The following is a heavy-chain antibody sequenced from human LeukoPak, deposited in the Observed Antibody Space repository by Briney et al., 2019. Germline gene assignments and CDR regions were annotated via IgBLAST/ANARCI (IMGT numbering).Heavy chain of an antibody. CDR2: IYYGGST. D-gene: IGHD1-26*01. J-gene: IGHJ3*02. CDR3: ATNGYSGSYHRAFDI. Sequence: SETLSLTCTVSGGSISSSSYYWGWIRQPPGKGLEWIGSIYYGGSTYYNSSLKSRVTISVDISKNQFSLKVSSVTAADTAVYYCATNGYSGSYHRAFDIWGQGTMVTVSS. V-gene: IGHV4-39*07. CDR1: GGSISSSSYY.